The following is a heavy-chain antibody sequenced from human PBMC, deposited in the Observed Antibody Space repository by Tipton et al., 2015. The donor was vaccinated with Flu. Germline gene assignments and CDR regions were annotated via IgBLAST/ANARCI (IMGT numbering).Heavy chain of an antibody. J-gene: IGHJ6*02. CDR2: INPNSGGT. CDR3: ARDGGELYYYYGMDV. V-gene: IGHV1-2*06. D-gene: IGHD1-26*01. CDR1: GYTFTGYY. Sequence: QLVQSGAEVKKPGASVKVSCKASGYTFTGYYMHWVRQAPGQGLEWMGRINPNSGGTNYAQKFQGRVTMTRDTSISTAYMELSRLRSDDTAVYYCARDGGELYYYYGMDVWGQGTTVTVSS.